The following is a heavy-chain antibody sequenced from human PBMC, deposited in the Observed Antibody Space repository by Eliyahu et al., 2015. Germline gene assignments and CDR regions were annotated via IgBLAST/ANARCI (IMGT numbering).Heavy chain of an antibody. CDR2: VNPITGNT. V-gene: IGHV1-2*06. D-gene: IGHD2-8*01. Sequence: QVQLVQSGAEVKKPGASVKVSCKTSGFTFSDFYVHWVRQAPGQGLEYMGRVNPITGNTYYEQKFQGRVTMSRDTSITTVYMELRWLRSDDTAIYYCARGPRVVSVYYLDSWGQGSLVTVSS. J-gene: IGHJ4*02. CDR3: ARGPRVVSVYYLDS. CDR1: GFTFSDFY.